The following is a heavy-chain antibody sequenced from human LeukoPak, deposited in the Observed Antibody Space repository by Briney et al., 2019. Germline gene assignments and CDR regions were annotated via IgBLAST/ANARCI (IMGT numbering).Heavy chain of an antibody. CDR3: ARGEKPAMVRGVTYNWFDP. D-gene: IGHD3-10*01. V-gene: IGHV4-39*07. CDR2: IYYSGST. J-gene: IGHJ5*02. Sequence: ASETLSLTCTVSDGSISSSSYYWGWIRQPPGKGLEWIGSIYYSGSTYYNPSLKSRVTISVDTSKNQFSLKLSSVTAADTAVYYCARGEKPAMVRGVTYNWFDPWGQGTLVTVSS. CDR1: DGSISSSSYY.